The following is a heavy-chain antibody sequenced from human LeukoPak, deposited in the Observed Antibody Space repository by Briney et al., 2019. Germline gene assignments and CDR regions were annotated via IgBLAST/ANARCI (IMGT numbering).Heavy chain of an antibody. V-gene: IGHV4-4*02. CDR2: IYHSGST. D-gene: IGHD4-17*01. Sequence: SGTLSLTCAVSGGSISSSNWWSWVRQPPGKGLEWIGEIYHSGSTNYNPSLKSRVTISVDESKNQFSLKLSSVTAADTAVYYCARVTTVTPAFDYWGQGTLVTVSS. CDR3: ARVTTVTPAFDY. CDR1: GGSISSSNW. J-gene: IGHJ4*02.